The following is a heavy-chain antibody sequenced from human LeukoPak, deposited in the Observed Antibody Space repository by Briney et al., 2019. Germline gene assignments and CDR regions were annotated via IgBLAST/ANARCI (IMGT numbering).Heavy chain of an antibody. Sequence: SETLSLTCTVSGYSISSGFYWGWIRQPPGKGLEWVGSVHHSGITYYNPSLKSRVTISVDTSKNQLSLKLSSVTAADTAVYYCARVLAYSASSDYWGQGTLVTVSS. V-gene: IGHV4-38-2*02. J-gene: IGHJ4*02. CDR3: ARVLAYSASSDY. CDR2: VHHSGIT. CDR1: GYSISSGFY. D-gene: IGHD4-11*01.